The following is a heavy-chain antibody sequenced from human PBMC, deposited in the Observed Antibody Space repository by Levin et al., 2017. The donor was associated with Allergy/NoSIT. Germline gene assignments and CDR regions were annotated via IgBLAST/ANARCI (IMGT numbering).Heavy chain of an antibody. CDR1: GFTSSTHS. Sequence: GGSLRLSCVASGFTSSTHSMNWVRQTPGKGLEWIAHIGAIADAIEYAGSVKGRFTIFRDRAKNSVHLQMSSLSGEDTAIYFFARDASGTYRYWFDLWGQGILVTVSS. CDR2: IGAIADAI. V-gene: IGHV3-48*01. D-gene: IGHD3-10*01. J-gene: IGHJ5*02. CDR3: ARDASGTYRYWFDL.